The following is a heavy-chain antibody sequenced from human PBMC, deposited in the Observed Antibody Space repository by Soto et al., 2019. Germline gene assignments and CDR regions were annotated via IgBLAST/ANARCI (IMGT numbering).Heavy chain of an antibody. CDR1: GGTFSSYA. CDR2: IIPIFGTA. V-gene: IGHV1-69*01. CDR3: ARCWEGYPQINWLDP. J-gene: IGHJ5*02. Sequence: QVQLVQSGAEVQKPGSSVKVSCKASGGTFSSYALSWVRQAPGQGLEWMGGIIPIFGTANYAQKFQGRVTITAAESTSKAYMELSSLRSEDTAVYYCARCWEGYPQINWLDPWGQGTLVTVSS. D-gene: IGHD3-16*02.